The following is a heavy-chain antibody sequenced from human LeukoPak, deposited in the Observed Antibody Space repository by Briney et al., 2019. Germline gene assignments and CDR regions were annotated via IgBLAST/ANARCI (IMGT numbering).Heavy chain of an antibody. CDR3: ARPYYYDSRIDP. D-gene: IGHD3-22*01. J-gene: IGHJ5*02. CDR1: GVSISSGDYY. CDR2: TYYSGST. V-gene: IGHV4-30-4*01. Sequence: TSQTLSLTCTVSGVSISSGDYYWSWIRQPPGKGLEWIGYTYYSGSTYYNPSLKSRVTIPVDTSKNQFSPKLSSVTAADTAVYYCARPYYYDSRIDPWGQGTRVTVSS.